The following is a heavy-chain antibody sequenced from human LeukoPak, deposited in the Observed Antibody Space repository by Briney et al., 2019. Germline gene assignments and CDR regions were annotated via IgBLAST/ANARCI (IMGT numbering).Heavy chain of an antibody. J-gene: IGHJ6*02. V-gene: IGHV4-61*02. CDR1: GGSISSGSYY. CDR3: ARQPVYYYYGMDV. D-gene: IGHD1-14*01. Sequence: PSQTLSLTCTVSGGSISSGSYYWSWIRQPAGKGLEWIGCIYTSGSTNYNPSLKSRVTISVDTSKNQFSLKLSSVTAADTAVYYCARQPVYYYYGMDVWGQGTTVTVSS. CDR2: IYTSGST.